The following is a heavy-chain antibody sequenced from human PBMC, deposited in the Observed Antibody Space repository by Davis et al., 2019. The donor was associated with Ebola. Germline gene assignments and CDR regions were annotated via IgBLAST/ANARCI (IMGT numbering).Heavy chain of an antibody. CDR2: SGSP. J-gene: IGHJ3*02. D-gene: IGHD5-24*01. Sequence: MPSETLSPTCTVSGGSLSSYYWSWIRQSPGKGLEWIGYSGSPNYHPSLKSRVTISVDTSKNQFSLKLSSVTAADTAVYYCARRTRSAMSTIFHDAFDIWGQGTMVTVSS. CDR3: ARRTRSAMSTIFHDAFDI. V-gene: IGHV4-59*08. CDR1: GGSLSSYY.